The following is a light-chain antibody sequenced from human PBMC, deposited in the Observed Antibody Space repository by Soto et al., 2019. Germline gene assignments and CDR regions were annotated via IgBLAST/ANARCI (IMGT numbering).Light chain of an antibody. V-gene: IGKV3-11*01. CDR2: DAA. CDR3: QQYDSYPLT. CDR1: QSVRSY. Sequence: EIVLTQSPATLSLSPGERATLSCRASQSVRSYLVWYQQKPGQAPRLLIYDAAKRATGIPARFSGSGSGTEFTLTISSLQPEDFATYYCQQYDSYPLTFGGGANV. J-gene: IGKJ4*01.